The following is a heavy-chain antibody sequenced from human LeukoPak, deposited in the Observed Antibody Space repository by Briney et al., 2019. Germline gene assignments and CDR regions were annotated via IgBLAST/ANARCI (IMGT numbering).Heavy chain of an antibody. CDR2: ISNSGGST. CDR3: AKAGSTAWTAVDS. J-gene: IGHJ4*02. Sequence: GGSLRLSCAASGFPLRSYAMNWVRQAPRKGLEWVSSISNSGGSTYYADSVKGRFTISRDNSRDTLYLQMNSLRADDTAIYYCAKAGSTAWTAVDSWGQGTLVTVSS. V-gene: IGHV3-23*01. D-gene: IGHD2-2*01. CDR1: GFPLRSYA.